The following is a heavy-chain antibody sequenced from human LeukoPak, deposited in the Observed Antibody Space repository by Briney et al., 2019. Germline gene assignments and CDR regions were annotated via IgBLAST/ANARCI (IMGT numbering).Heavy chain of an antibody. CDR2: IYYSGTT. J-gene: IGHJ4*02. D-gene: IGHD4-17*01. V-gene: IGHV4-39*01. Sequence: PAEALALTCTVSGGSINNSNYYWGWIRQPPGKGLEWIGSIYYSGTTYYSPSLKSRVTISVDTSKNQFSLKLSSVTAADTAVYYCARHGPLTVTTFSPFEYWGQGTLVTVSS. CDR1: GGSINNSNYY. CDR3: ARHGPLTVTTFSPFEY.